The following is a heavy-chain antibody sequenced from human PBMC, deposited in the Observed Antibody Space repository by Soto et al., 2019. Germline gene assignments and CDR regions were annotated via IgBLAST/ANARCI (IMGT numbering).Heavy chain of an antibody. J-gene: IGHJ4*02. V-gene: IGHV3-66*01. CDR1: GFTVSSNY. Sequence: WGSLRLSCAASGFTVSSNYMSWVRQAPGKGLEWVSVIYSGGSTYYADSVKGRFTISRDNSKNTLYLQMNSLRAEDTAVYYCATTRYDYIWGSYRYTPFDYWGQGTLVTVSS. CDR2: IYSGGST. CDR3: ATTRYDYIWGSYRYTPFDY. D-gene: IGHD3-16*02.